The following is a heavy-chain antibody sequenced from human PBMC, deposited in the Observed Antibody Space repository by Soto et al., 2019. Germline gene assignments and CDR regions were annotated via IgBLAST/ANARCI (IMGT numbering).Heavy chain of an antibody. J-gene: IGHJ4*02. CDR3: ARESEDLPSNFDY. CDR2: ISSTTNYI. Sequence: EVQLVESGGGLVKPGGSLRLSCAASGFIFTRYSMNWVRQAPGKGLEWVSSISSTTNYIYYADSKKGRFTISRDNAKNSLYLEMNSLRAEDTAVYYCARESEDLPSNFDYWGQGTLVTVSS. CDR1: GFIFTRYS. V-gene: IGHV3-21*06.